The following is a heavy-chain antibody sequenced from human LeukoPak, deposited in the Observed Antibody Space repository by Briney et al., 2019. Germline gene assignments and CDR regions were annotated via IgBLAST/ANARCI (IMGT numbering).Heavy chain of an antibody. CDR3: ARGAKVGATHTLYHFDY. Sequence: SETLSLTCTVSGGSISSYYWSWIRQPPGKGLEWIGYIYYSGSTNYNPSLKSRVTISVDTSKDQFSLKLSSVTAADTAVYYCARGAKVGATHTLYHFDYWGQGTLVTVSS. CDR2: IYYSGST. CDR1: GGSISSYY. D-gene: IGHD1-26*01. J-gene: IGHJ4*02. V-gene: IGHV4-59*01.